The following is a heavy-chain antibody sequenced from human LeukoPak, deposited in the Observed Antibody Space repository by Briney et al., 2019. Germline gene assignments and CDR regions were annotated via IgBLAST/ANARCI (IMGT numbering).Heavy chain of an antibody. D-gene: IGHD1-1*01. V-gene: IGHV4-39*01. CDR1: GGSISSSSYS. J-gene: IGHJ4*02. CDR3: ASWNHYPGEGNFDY. CDR2: IYYSGST. Sequence: SETLSLTCTVSGGSISSSSYSWGWIRQPPGKGLEWIGSIYYSGSTYYNPSLKSRVTISVDTSKNQFSLKLSSVTAADTAVYYCASWNHYPGEGNFDYWGQGTLVTVSS.